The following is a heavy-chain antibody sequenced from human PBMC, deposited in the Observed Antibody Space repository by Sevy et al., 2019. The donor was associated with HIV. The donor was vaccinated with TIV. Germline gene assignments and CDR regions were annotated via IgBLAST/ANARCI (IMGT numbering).Heavy chain of an antibody. Sequence: GGSLRLSCAAFGFAFSGFGMHWVCQAPGKGLEWVALISYDGSNKYYADSVKGRFTISRDKSKNTLYLQMNSLRDEDTAVYYCAKDQGAHYYYGMDVWGQGTTVTVSS. CDR2: ISYDGSNK. CDR3: AKDQGAHYYYGMDV. J-gene: IGHJ6*02. V-gene: IGHV3-30*18. CDR1: GFAFSGFG.